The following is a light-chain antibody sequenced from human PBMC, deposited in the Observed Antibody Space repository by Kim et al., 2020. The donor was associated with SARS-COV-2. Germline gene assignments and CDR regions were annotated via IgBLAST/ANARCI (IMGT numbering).Light chain of an antibody. Sequence: SPEERATLSCRASQSVTSSYLAWSQQKPGQAPSLLIYGASTRTTGIPDRFSGSGSRSDFTLTIGRLEPEDFAVYYCQQYGHSPRSFGQGTKVDIK. V-gene: IGKV3-20*01. CDR1: QSVTSSY. J-gene: IGKJ1*01. CDR2: GAS. CDR3: QQYGHSPRS.